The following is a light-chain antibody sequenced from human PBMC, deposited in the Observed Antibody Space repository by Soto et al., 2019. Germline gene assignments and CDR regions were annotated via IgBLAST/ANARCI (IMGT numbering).Light chain of an antibody. CDR3: QHYDGSPRT. CDR2: GVF. V-gene: IGKV3-20*01. J-gene: IGKJ2*01. Sequence: ETVLTQSPGTVSLSPGERATLSCRTSQSVSSNFLAWYQQKPGQSPRLLIYGVFNRATGIPDRFGGSGSGTDFTLTISGLEPEDSAVYYCQHYDGSPRTFGQGTKLEIK. CDR1: QSVSSNF.